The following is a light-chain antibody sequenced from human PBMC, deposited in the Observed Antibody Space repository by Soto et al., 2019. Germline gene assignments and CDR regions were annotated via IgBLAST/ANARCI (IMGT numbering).Light chain of an antibody. CDR3: SSYTSDNSYI. V-gene: IGLV2-14*01. Sequence: SVLTQPASVSGSRGQSITISCTGTSRDVGGYNYVSWYQQHPGKAPKLIIYEVSNRPSGVFNRFSGSKSGNTASLTISGLQAEDEADYYCSSYTSDNSYIFGTGTKVTVL. CDR1: SRDVGGYNY. J-gene: IGLJ1*01. CDR2: EVS.